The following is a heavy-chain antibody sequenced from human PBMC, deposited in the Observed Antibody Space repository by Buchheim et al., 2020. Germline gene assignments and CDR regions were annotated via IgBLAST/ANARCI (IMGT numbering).Heavy chain of an antibody. V-gene: IGHV5-51*01. Sequence: EVQLVQSGAEVKKPGESLNISCKGSGYRFTSFWIGWVRQMPGKGLEWMGVIYPGDSETIYSPSFQGQVTISADKSISTAYLQWSSLKASDTAMYYCARVMTTDLYYYYGLDVWGQGTT. CDR1: GYRFTSFW. CDR2: IYPGDSET. J-gene: IGHJ6*02. CDR3: ARVMTTDLYYYYGLDV. D-gene: IGHD4-17*01.